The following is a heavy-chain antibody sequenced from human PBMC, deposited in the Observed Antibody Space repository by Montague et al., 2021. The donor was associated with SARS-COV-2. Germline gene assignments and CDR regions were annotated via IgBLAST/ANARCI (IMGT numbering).Heavy chain of an antibody. CDR1: GGSIGTYY. CDR2: IYYTGST. V-gene: IGHV4-59*01. D-gene: IGHD4-17*01. CDR3: ARDNYGDWGYYGLDV. Sequence: SETLSLTCTVSGGSIGTYYWNWIRQYPGKGLEWLGDIYYTGSTKXSPSLKSRVTISMDTSRDQLSLRLKSVTAADTAVYYCARDNYGDWGYYGLDVWGQGTTVVVSS. J-gene: IGHJ6*02.